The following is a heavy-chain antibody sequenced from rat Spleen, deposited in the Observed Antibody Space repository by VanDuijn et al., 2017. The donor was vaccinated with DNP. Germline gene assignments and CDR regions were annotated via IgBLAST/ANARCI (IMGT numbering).Heavy chain of an antibody. CDR3: AKGPNYGGWNDYFDY. D-gene: IGHD1-11*01. J-gene: IGHJ2*01. V-gene: IGHV4-2*01. CDR1: GFTFMNYW. CDR2: INRDSSKI. Sequence: EVKLVESGGGLVQPGRSLKLSVAASGFTFMNYWMGGFRQPPGKGLDGIGEINRDSSKINYIPSLKDKFSISRDNAQNTLYLQMNKLGSEDTAIYYCAKGPNYGGWNDYFDYWGLGVMVTVSS.